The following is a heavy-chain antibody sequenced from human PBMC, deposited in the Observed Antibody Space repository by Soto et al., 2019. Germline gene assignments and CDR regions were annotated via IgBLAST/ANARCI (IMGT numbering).Heavy chain of an antibody. CDR3: ARIRIAVGYYYYYGMDV. Sequence: QVQLQESGPGLVKPSQTLSLTCTVSGGSISSGGYYWSWIRQHPGKGLEWIGYIYYSGSTYYNPSLKSRVTISVDTSKNQFSLKLSSVTAADTAVYYCARIRIAVGYYYYYGMDVWGQGTTVTVSS. D-gene: IGHD6-19*01. CDR2: IYYSGST. J-gene: IGHJ6*02. V-gene: IGHV4-31*03. CDR1: GGSISSGGYY.